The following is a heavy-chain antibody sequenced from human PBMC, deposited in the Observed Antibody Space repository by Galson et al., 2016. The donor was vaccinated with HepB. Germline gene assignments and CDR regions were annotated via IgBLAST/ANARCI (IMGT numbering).Heavy chain of an antibody. CDR3: ARGYYDSSGLDAFDI. CDR2: IWYDGSNK. V-gene: IGHV3-33*01. J-gene: IGHJ3*02. Sequence: SLRLSCAALGFTFSSYGMHWVRQAPGKGLEWVAVIWYDGSNKYYADSVKGRFTISRDNSKNTLYLQMNSLRAEDTAVYYCARGYYDSSGLDAFDIWGQGTMVTVSS. CDR1: GFTFSSYG. D-gene: IGHD3-22*01.